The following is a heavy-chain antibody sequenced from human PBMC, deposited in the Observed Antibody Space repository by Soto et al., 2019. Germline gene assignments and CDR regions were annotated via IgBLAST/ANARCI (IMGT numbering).Heavy chain of an antibody. Sequence: HPGGSLRLSCAASGFTFSSYWMSWVRQAPGKGLEWVANIKQDGSEKYYVDSVKGRLTISRDNAKNSLYLQMNSLRAEDTAVYYCARDPGQSMLLLVNYYYYGMDVWGQGTTVTVSS. CDR1: GFTFSSYW. CDR2: IKQDGSEK. V-gene: IGHV3-7*05. CDR3: ARDPGQSMLLLVNYYYYGMDV. D-gene: IGHD2-15*01. J-gene: IGHJ6*02.